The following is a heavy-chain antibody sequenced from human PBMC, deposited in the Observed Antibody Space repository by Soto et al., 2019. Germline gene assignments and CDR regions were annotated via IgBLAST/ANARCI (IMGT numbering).Heavy chain of an antibody. J-gene: IGHJ5*02. CDR2: INTNTGNP. D-gene: IGHD3-16*02. V-gene: IGHV7-4-1*01. Sequence: GASVKVSCKASGYTFTSYAMNWVRQAPGQGLEWMGWINTNTGNPTYAQGFTGRFVFSLDTSVSTAYLQICSLKAEDTAVYYCARDQWWETLWGSYRSPYNWFDPWGQGTLVTVSS. CDR1: GYTFTSYA. CDR3: ARDQWWETLWGSYRSPYNWFDP.